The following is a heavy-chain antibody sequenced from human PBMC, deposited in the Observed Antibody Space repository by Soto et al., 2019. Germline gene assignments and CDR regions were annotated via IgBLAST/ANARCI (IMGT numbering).Heavy chain of an antibody. Sequence: GSLRLSCVASGFTFGTYSMHWVRQAPGKGLEWVSSITRGGETYYAESVKGRLTISRDYAKNSVSLQMNSLRVEDTAVYYCAREETAWPLAYGLDVWGQGTTVTVSS. CDR3: AREETAWPLAYGLDV. D-gene: IGHD2-21*02. V-gene: IGHV3-21*01. CDR2: ITRGGET. J-gene: IGHJ6*02. CDR1: GFTFGTYS.